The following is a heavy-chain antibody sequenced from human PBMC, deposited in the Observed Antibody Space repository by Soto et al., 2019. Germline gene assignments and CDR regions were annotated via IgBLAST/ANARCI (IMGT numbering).Heavy chain of an antibody. CDR1: GASITSTTYF. J-gene: IGHJ4*02. V-gene: IGHV4-39*01. CDR2: IYYSGKT. CDR3: AKNLPRTGRFDY. Sequence: SETLSLTCSLSGASITSTTYFWAWIRQPPGKGLEWAGSIYYSGKTHYNPSLKSRTTISVDRSRNQFSLQVSSVTAADTAVYYCAKNLPRTGRFDYWGQGTVVTVSS.